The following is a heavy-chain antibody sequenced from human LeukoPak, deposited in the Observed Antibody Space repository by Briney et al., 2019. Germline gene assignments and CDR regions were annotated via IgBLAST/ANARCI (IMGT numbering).Heavy chain of an antibody. V-gene: IGHV3-23*01. J-gene: IGHJ6*03. Sequence: GSLRLSCAASGFTFSSYGMHWVRQAPGKGLQWVSTISAIGGSTYYADSVKGRFTISRDNSKSTLYLQMNSLGAEDTAVYYCAKPRDFYYYMDVWGKGTTVIVSS. CDR2: ISAIGGST. CDR1: GFTFSSYG. CDR3: AKPRDFYYYMDV.